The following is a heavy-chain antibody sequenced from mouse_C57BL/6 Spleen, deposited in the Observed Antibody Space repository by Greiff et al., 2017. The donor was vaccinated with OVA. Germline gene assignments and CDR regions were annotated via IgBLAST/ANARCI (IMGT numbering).Heavy chain of an antibody. V-gene: IGHV1-42*01. CDR2: INPSTGGT. D-gene: IGHD1-1*01. Sequence: VQLKQSGPELVKPGASVKISCKASGYSFTGYYMNWVKQSPEKSLEWIGEINPSTGGTTYNQKFKAKATLTVDKSSSTAYMQLKSLTSEDSAVYYCARRDYYGSSYVGYAMDYWGQGTSVTVSS. CDR1: GYSFTGYY. J-gene: IGHJ4*01. CDR3: ARRDYYGSSYVGYAMDY.